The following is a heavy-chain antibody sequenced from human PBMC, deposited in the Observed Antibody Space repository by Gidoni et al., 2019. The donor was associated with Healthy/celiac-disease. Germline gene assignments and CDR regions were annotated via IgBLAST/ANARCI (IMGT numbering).Heavy chain of an antibody. CDR1: GGSISSSSYY. CDR2: IYYSGST. V-gene: IGHV4-39*01. D-gene: IGHD3-10*01. J-gene: IGHJ6*02. CDR3: ARRSPDYYGSGSSYYYYYGMDV. Sequence: QLQLQESGPGLVKPSETLSLTCTVSGGSISSSSYYWGWLRQPPGKGLEWIGSIYYSGSTYYNPSLKSRVTISVDTSKNQFSLKLSSVTAADTAVYYCARRSPDYYGSGSSYYYYYGMDVWGQGTTVTVSS.